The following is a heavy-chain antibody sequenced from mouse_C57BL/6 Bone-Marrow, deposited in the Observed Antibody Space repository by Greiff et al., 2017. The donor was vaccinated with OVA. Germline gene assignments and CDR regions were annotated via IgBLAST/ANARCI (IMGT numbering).Heavy chain of an antibody. Sequence: QVQLQQSGTELVKPGASVKLSCKASGYTFTSYWMHWVKQRPGQGLEWIGNINPSNGGTNYNEKFKSKATLTVDKSSSTAYMQLSSLTSEDSAVYYCARYDYDEGYAMDYWGQGTSVTVSS. CDR1: GYTFTSYW. CDR2: INPSNGGT. CDR3: ARYDYDEGYAMDY. V-gene: IGHV1-53*01. J-gene: IGHJ4*01. D-gene: IGHD2-4*01.